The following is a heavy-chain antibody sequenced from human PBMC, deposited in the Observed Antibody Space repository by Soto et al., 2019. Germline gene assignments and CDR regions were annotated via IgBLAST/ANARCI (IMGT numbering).Heavy chain of an antibody. CDR1: GFTFSSYG. V-gene: IGHV3-23*04. CDR3: ARMAAYYYYGMDV. J-gene: IGHJ6*02. Sequence: VQLVESGGGVVQPGRSLRLSCAASGFTFSSYGMHWVRQAPGKGLEWVAVISGSGGSTYYADSVKGRFTISRDNSKNTLYLQMNSLRAEDTAVYYCARMAAYYYYGMDVWGQGTTVTVSS. CDR2: ISGSGGST.